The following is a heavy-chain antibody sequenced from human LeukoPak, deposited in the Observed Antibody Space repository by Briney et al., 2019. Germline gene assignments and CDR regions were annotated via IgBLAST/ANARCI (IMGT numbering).Heavy chain of an antibody. J-gene: IGHJ4*02. CDR2: ISYDGTNK. CDR3: ATDSAPDY. CDR1: GCTFSNYG. Sequence: GGSLRLSCAASGCTFSNYGMHWVREAPGKGLEWVTIISYDGTNKYYSDSVKGRFTISRDNSKNTLYLQMNSLGAEDTAVYYCATDSAPDYWGQGTLVTVSS. V-gene: IGHV3-30*03.